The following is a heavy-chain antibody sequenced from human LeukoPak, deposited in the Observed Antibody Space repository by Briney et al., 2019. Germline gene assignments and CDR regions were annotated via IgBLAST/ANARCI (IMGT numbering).Heavy chain of an antibody. Sequence: GGSLRLSCAASGFTSSSYAMNWVRQAPGKGLEWVSVISGGGVTTYYADSVKGRFTISRDNSKNTLYLQMNSLRAEDTAVYYCAKVKELLWFGGYDYWGQGTLVTVSS. CDR3: AKVKELLWFGGYDY. D-gene: IGHD3-10*01. V-gene: IGHV3-23*01. CDR1: GFTSSSYA. J-gene: IGHJ4*02. CDR2: ISGGGVTT.